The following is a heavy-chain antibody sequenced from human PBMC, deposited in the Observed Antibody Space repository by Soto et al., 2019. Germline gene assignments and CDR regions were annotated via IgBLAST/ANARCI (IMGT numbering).Heavy chain of an antibody. Sequence: QVQLLQSGAEVKKPGSSVKVSCKASGGTFSSYAISWVRQAPGQGLEWMGGIIAIFDTADYAQKFEGRVTITADESTNTAYMELRSLRSEDTAVYYCASQGRDGYQYGYYCGMDVWGQGTTVTVSS. CDR1: GGTFSSYA. V-gene: IGHV1-69*12. CDR3: ASQGRDGYQYGYYCGMDV. D-gene: IGHD5-12*01. CDR2: IIAIFDTA. J-gene: IGHJ6*02.